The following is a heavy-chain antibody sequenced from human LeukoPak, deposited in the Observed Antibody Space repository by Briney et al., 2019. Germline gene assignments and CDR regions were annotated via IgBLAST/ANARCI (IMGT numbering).Heavy chain of an antibody. CDR2: INHSGST. D-gene: IGHD3-10*01. V-gene: IGHV4-34*01. CDR1: GGSFSGYY. Sequence: PSETLSLTCAVYGGSFSGYYWSWIRQPPGKGLEWIGEINHSGSTNYNPSLKRRVTISVDTSKNQFSLKLSSVTAADTAVYYCAGTYGSGKFDYWGQGTLVTVSS. J-gene: IGHJ4*02. CDR3: AGTYGSGKFDY.